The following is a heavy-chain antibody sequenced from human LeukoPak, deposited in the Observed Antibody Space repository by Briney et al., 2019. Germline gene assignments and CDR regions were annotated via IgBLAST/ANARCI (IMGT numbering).Heavy chain of an antibody. Sequence: GRSLRLSCAASGFTFSSYGMHWVCQAPGKGLEWVAVIWYDGSNKYYADSVKGRFTISRDNSKNTLYLQMNSLRAEDTAVYYCAGDFAPGDYGVLYWGQGTLVTVSS. V-gene: IGHV3-33*01. CDR1: GFTFSSYG. CDR3: AGDFAPGDYGVLY. D-gene: IGHD4-17*01. J-gene: IGHJ4*02. CDR2: IWYDGSNK.